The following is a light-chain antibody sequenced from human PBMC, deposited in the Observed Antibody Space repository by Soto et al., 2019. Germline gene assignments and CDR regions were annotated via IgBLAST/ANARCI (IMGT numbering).Light chain of an antibody. CDR3: QQSFGSPPWT. CDR2: AAS. Sequence: DSQMTQSPSSLSASVGDSVTITCRASQNIKTYLNWYQQKPGKAPNLLIYAASSLHSGVPSRFSGSGSGTDFTLTISSLQPEDFATYYCQQSFGSPPWTFGQGTKVDIK. CDR1: QNIKTY. J-gene: IGKJ1*01. V-gene: IGKV1-39*01.